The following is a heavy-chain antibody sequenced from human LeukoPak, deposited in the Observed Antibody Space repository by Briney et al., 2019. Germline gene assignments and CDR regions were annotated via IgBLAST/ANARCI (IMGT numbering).Heavy chain of an antibody. V-gene: IGHV1-2*02. CDR3: ATPNGGGYSDDLDY. D-gene: IGHD1-26*01. CDR1: GYTFTGYY. J-gene: IGHJ4*02. CDR2: INPNSGGT. Sequence: ASVKVSCKASGYTFTGYYMHWVRQAPGQGLEWMGWINPNSGGTNYAQKFQGRVTMTRDTSISTAYMELSRLRSDDTAVYYCATPNGGGYSDDLDYWGQGTLVTVSS.